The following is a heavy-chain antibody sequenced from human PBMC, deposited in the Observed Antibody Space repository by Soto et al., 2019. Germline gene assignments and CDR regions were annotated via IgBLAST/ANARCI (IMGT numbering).Heavy chain of an antibody. D-gene: IGHD1-7*01. Sequence: ETLSLTCNVSGGSISSYYWSRIPQPPGKGMELIRYIYYSGSTNYNPSLKSRVTISVDTSKNQFSLKLSSVTAADTAVYYCARDLGITGTTGLYYYYYGMDVWGQGTTVTVSS. J-gene: IGHJ6*02. CDR3: ARDLGITGTTGLYYYYYGMDV. CDR1: GGSISSYY. CDR2: IYYSGST. V-gene: IGHV4-59*01.